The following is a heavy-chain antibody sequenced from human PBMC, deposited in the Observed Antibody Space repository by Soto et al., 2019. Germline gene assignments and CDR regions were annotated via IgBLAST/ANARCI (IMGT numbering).Heavy chain of an antibody. V-gene: IGHV4-4*07. CDR1: YGSISSYY. Sequence: PSETLSLTCTVSYGSISSYYWSWIRQPAGSGLEWIGRIYFSGRTNYNPSLKSRVAISVDTSKMQVSLKLSSVTAADTAVYFCARGTPSPLIVRSSRGPWFDPWGQGTLVTVSS. CDR2: IYFSGRT. CDR3: ARGTPSPLIVRSSRGPWFDP. J-gene: IGHJ5*02. D-gene: IGHD2-15*01.